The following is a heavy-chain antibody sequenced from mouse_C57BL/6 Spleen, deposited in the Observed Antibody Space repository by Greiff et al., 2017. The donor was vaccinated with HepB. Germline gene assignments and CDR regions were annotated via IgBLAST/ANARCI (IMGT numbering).Heavy chain of an antibody. V-gene: IGHV1-55*01. CDR1: GYTFTSYW. J-gene: IGHJ2*01. D-gene: IGHD1-1*01. Sequence: QVQLKESGAELVKPGASVKMSCKASGYTFTSYWITWVKQRPGQGLEWIGDIYPGSGSTNYNEKFKSKATLTVDTSSSTAYMQLSSLTSEDSAVYYCARYYYGSSYHLFDYWGQGTTLTVSS. CDR3: ARYYYGSSYHLFDY. CDR2: IYPGSGST.